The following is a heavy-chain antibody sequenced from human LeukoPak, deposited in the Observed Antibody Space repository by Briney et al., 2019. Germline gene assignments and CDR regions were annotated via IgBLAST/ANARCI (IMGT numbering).Heavy chain of an antibody. Sequence: KTSETLSLTCAVYGGSFSGYYWSWIRQPPGKGLEWIGEINHSGSTNYNPSLKSRVTISVDTSKNQFSLKLSSVTAADTAVYYCARPGMIGTYYGLGSYLGYWGQGTLVTVSS. CDR2: INHSGST. D-gene: IGHD3-10*01. CDR3: ARPGMIGTYYGLGSYLGY. J-gene: IGHJ4*02. CDR1: GGSFSGYY. V-gene: IGHV4-34*01.